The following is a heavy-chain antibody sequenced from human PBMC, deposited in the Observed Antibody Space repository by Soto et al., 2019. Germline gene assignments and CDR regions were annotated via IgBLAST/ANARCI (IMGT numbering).Heavy chain of an antibody. J-gene: IGHJ4*02. CDR2: IIPFLGMA. Sequence: QVQLVQSGAEVKKPGSSVKVSCKASGGTFSSYTINWVRQAPGQGLEWVGRIIPFLGMANYAQKFQGRVTITADKSTSTAYMELSSLRSEDTAVYYCASIVCSGGSCYSIDYWGQGTLVTVSS. V-gene: IGHV1-69*02. CDR1: GGTFSSYT. CDR3: ASIVCSGGSCYSIDY. D-gene: IGHD2-15*01.